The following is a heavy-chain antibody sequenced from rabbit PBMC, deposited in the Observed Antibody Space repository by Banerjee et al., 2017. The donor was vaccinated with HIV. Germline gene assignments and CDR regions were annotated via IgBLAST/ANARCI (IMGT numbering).Heavy chain of an antibody. CDR2: IYAGKGST. CDR1: GFTLSSYW. J-gene: IGHJ4*01. V-gene: IGHV1S7*01. CDR3: AREGVNIGGGYL. D-gene: IGHD1-1*01. Sequence: QSLEESGGGLVKPGASLTLTCTASGFTLSSYWICWVRQAPGKGLEWIGTIYAGKGSTDYASWVKGRFTISRDNAQNTVSLQLNSLTAADTATYFCAREGVNIGGGYLWGPGTLVTVS.